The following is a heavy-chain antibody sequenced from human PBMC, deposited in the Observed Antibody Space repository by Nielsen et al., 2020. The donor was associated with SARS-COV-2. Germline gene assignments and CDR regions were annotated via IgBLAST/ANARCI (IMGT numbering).Heavy chain of an antibody. V-gene: IGHV1-18*01. Sequence: SVKVSCKASGYTFTSYGISWVRQAPGQGLEWMGWISAYNGNTNYAQKLQGRVTMTTDTSTSTAYMELRSLRSDDTAVYYCARALLSPSEYYYYYGMDVWGQGTTVTVSS. J-gene: IGHJ6*02. CDR3: ARALLSPSEYYYYYGMDV. CDR2: ISAYNGNT. D-gene: IGHD3-16*02. CDR1: GYTFTSYG.